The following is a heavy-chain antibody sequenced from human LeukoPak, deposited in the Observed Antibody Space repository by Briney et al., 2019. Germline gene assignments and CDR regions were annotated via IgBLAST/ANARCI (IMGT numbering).Heavy chain of an antibody. CDR2: IKQDGSAI. CDR1: GFTLSSYW. CDR3: AREETDSSGCLDY. J-gene: IGHJ4*02. D-gene: IGHD3-22*01. V-gene: IGHV3-7*01. Sequence: GGSLRLSCAASGFTLSSYWMSWVRQAPGKGLEWVANIKQDGSAIYYVDSVKGRFTISRDNSKNTLYLQMNSLRAEDTAVYYCAREETDSSGCLDYWGQGTLVTVSS.